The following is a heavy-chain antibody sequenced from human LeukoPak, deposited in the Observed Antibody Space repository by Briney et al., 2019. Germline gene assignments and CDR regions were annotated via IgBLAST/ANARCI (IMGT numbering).Heavy chain of an antibody. CDR2: IYYSGST. CDR3: ARDGSNGAVAGGTDAFDI. V-gene: IGHV4-39*07. D-gene: IGHD6-19*01. CDR1: GGSISSSSYY. J-gene: IGHJ3*02. Sequence: SETLSLTCTVSGGSISSSSYYWGWIRQPPGKGLEWIGSIYYSGSTYYNPSLKSRVTISVDTSKNQFSLKLSSVTAADTAVYYCARDGSNGAVAGGTDAFDIWGQGTMVTVSS.